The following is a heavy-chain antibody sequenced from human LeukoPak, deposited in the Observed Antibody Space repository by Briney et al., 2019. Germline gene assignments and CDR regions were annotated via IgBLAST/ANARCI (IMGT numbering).Heavy chain of an antibody. Sequence: PSETLSLTCTVSGGSISSSTYYWGWIRQPPGKGLEWIGSIYYGGTTYYNPSLKSRVTISVDTSKNQFSLKLSSVTAADTAVYYCARIRRSPRGLFDRYYYMDVWGKGTTVTISS. CDR2: IYYGGTT. V-gene: IGHV4-39*01. J-gene: IGHJ6*03. D-gene: IGHD3-10*01. CDR3: ARIRRSPRGLFDRYYYMDV. CDR1: GGSISSSTYY.